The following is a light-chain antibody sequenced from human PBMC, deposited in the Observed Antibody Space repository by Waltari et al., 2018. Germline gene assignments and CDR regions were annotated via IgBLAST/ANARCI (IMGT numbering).Light chain of an antibody. CDR2: EDY. V-gene: IGLV6-57*03. J-gene: IGLJ3*02. CDR3: QSYDNDNVV. CDR1: SGSIGSSY. Sequence: NFILTQTHSVSESPGKTVTISCTRSSGSIGSSYVQLYQQRPGSAPPTVIYEDYQRPSGVHERFSGSIDSSSNSAYVTISGLKPEDEADYYCQSYDNDNVVFGGGTRLTVL.